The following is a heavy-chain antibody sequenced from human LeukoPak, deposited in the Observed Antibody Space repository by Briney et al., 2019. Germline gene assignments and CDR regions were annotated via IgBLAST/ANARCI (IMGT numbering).Heavy chain of an antibody. J-gene: IGHJ3*02. V-gene: IGHV4-4*07. Sequence: SETLCLTCTVSGGSISSYYWSWIRQPAGKGLEWIGRIYTSGSTNYNPSLKSRVTMSVDTSKNQFSLKLSSVTAEDTAVYYCAKDHITMIVVVTNAFDIWGQGTMVTVSS. D-gene: IGHD3-22*01. CDR1: GGSISSYY. CDR3: AKDHITMIVVVTNAFDI. CDR2: IYTSGST.